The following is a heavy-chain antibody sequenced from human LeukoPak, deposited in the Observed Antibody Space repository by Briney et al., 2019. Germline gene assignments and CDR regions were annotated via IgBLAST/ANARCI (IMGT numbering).Heavy chain of an antibody. D-gene: IGHD1-26*01. CDR3: ARDAGGTYSLAFDL. Sequence: GGSLRLSCAASGFSVIGNYMNWVRQAPGKGLEWVSVIYSAGSANYIDSVKGRFTISRDNSKNTLYLQMNSLRAEDTAVYYCARDAGGTYSLAFDLWGQGTMVTVSS. CDR1: GFSVIGNY. V-gene: IGHV3-53*01. CDR2: IYSAGSA. J-gene: IGHJ3*01.